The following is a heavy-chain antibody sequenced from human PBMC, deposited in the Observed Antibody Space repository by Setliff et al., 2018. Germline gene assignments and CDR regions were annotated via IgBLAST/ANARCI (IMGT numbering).Heavy chain of an antibody. D-gene: IGHD2-8*02. V-gene: IGHV4-31*03. CDR3: ANGWRNFDY. J-gene: IGHJ4*02. Sequence: SETLSLTCTVSGGSISSGGYYWSWIRQHPGKGLEWIGYIYYSGSTSYYNPSLKSRVTISVDTSKNQSSLKLSSVTAADTAVYFCANGWRNFDYWGQGTLVTVSS. CDR2: IYYSGSTS. CDR1: GGSISSGGYY.